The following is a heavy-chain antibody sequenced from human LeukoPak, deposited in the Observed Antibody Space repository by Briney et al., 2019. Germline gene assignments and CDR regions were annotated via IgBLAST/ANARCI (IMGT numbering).Heavy chain of an antibody. CDR1: GFTFSSYA. V-gene: IGHV3-23*01. Sequence: PGGSLRLSCAASGFTFSSYAVSWGRQAPGKGLECVSAISGSDGSAFYADSVKGRFTISRDNSKNTVYLQMNSLRDEDTAVYYCARNVGYWGQGTLVTVSS. CDR3: ARNVGY. J-gene: IGHJ4*02. CDR2: ISGSDGSA. D-gene: IGHD1-26*01.